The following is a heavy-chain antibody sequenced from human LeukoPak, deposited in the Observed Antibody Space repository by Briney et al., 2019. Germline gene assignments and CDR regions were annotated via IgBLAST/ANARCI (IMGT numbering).Heavy chain of an antibody. Sequence: RXSCAASGFTFSDHYMDWVRQAPGKGLEWVGRTRNKANSYTTEYAASVKGRFTISRDDSKNSLYLQMNSLKTEDTAVYYCASLYCSSTSCYVDYWGQGTLVTVSS. CDR1: GFTFSDHY. D-gene: IGHD2-2*01. J-gene: IGHJ4*02. CDR2: TRNKANSYTT. CDR3: ASLYCSSTSCYVDY. V-gene: IGHV3-72*01.